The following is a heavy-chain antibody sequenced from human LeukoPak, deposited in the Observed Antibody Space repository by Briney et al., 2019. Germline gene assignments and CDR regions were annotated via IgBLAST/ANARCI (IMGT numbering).Heavy chain of an antibody. CDR3: VRGGIWGISSNWFEY. J-gene: IGHJ5*01. V-gene: IGHV3-13*04. D-gene: IGHD7-27*01. CDR2: FIPAGDR. CDR1: GFTFSRHD. Sequence: GGSLRLSCAASGFTFSRHDMQGAPAAAGKGLEWVSGFIPAGDRHYAHSVKGRFTISRDNAESSLYLQMNSLRVGDTAGYFCVRGGIWGISSNWFEYWGQGVLVTVSA.